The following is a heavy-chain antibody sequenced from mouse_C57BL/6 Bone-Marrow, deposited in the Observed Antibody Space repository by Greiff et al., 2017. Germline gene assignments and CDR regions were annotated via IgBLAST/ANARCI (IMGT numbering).Heavy chain of an antibody. CDR3: ARQRLRKRGYAMDY. CDR2: IYPRSGNT. J-gene: IGHJ4*01. V-gene: IGHV1-81*01. CDR1: GYTFTRYG. D-gene: IGHD1-1*01. Sequence: QVQLQQSGAELARPGASVKLSCKASGYTFTRYGISWVKQRTGQGLEWIGEIYPRSGNTYYNEKFKGKATLTADKSSSTAYMELRSLTSEDSAVYFCARQRLRKRGYAMDYWGQGTSVTVSS.